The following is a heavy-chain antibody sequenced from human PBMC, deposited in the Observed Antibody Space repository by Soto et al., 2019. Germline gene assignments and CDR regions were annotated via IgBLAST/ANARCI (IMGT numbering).Heavy chain of an antibody. J-gene: IGHJ1*01. CDR2: ISAYNGKT. V-gene: IGHV1-18*01. Sequence: QVQLVQSGAEVKKPGASVKVSCKASGYTFTSYVISWVRQAPGQGLEWMGWISAYNGKTNYAQRLQGRVTMTPDTSTSTAYMELRSRRSDDTAVYYCARDHPPPFVEMATIGACAYWGQGTLVTVSS. CDR3: ARDHPPPFVEMATIGACAY. D-gene: IGHD5-12*01. CDR1: GYTFTSYV.